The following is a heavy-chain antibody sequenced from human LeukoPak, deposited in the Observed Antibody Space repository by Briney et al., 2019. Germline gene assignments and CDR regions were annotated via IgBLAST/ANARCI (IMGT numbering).Heavy chain of an antibody. CDR1: GFTFSSYA. CDR2: ISGSGGST. J-gene: IGHJ4*02. V-gene: IGHV3-23*01. Sequence: GGSLRLSCAASGFTFSSYAVSWVRQAPGKGLXXXXAISGSGGSTYYADSVKGRFTISRDNSKNTLYLQMNSLRAEDTAVYYCAKDRIAAATPLFDYWGQGTLVTVSS. CDR3: AKDRIAAATPLFDY. D-gene: IGHD6-6*01.